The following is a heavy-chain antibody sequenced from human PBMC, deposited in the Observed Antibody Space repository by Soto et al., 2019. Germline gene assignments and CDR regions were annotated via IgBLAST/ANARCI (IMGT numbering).Heavy chain of an antibody. CDR2: ISYDGSNK. CDR3: AKTAMDAGPYYYYYYGMDV. Sequence: GGSLRLSCAASGFTFSSYGMHWVRQAPGKGLEWVAVISYDGSNKYYADSVKGRFTISRDNSKNTLYLQMNSLRAEDTAVYYCAKTAMDAGPYYYYYYGMDVWGQGTTVTVSS. CDR1: GFTFSSYG. J-gene: IGHJ6*02. D-gene: IGHD5-18*01. V-gene: IGHV3-30*18.